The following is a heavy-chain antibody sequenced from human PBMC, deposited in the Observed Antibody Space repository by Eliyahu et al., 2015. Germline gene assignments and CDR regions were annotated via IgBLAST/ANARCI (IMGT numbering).Heavy chain of an antibody. CDR1: GFTFKXSA. J-gene: IGHJ6*04. CDR2: IDWDSDNI. Sequence: EVQLVESGGGXVQPGRSLRLSCVVXGFTFKXSAMHWVRQVPGKGLEWVSGIDWDSDNIGYADSVKGRFTISRDNAKNSLYLQMNSLRPEDTALYYCARDRGIAAPHYGMDVWGKGTTVTVSS. V-gene: IGHV3-9*01. D-gene: IGHD6-13*01. CDR3: ARDRGIAAPHYGMDV.